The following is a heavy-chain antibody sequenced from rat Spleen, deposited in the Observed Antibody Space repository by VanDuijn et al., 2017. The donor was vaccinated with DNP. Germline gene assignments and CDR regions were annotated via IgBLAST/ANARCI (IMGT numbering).Heavy chain of an antibody. Sequence: EVRLQESGPGLVQPSQSLSLTCSVTGYSITSNYWAWIRKFPGNKMEWIGYINYSGSTGYNPSLKSRISITRETSKNQFFLQLNSVTSEDTATYYCARGVSSYYGYNSYWYFDFWGPGTMVTVSS. D-gene: IGHD1-9*01. J-gene: IGHJ1*01. CDR3: ARGVSSYYGYNSYWYFDF. CDR2: INYSGST. CDR1: GYSITSNY. V-gene: IGHV3-1*01.